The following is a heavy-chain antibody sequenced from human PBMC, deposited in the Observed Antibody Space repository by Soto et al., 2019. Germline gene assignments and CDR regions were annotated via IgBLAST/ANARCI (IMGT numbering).Heavy chain of an antibody. V-gene: IGHV4-34*01. CDR3: TSSRFGGRGVTNMDV. J-gene: IGHJ6*02. Sequence: SENLSLTCAVYGGSFSGYCWSWIRQPPGKGLEWIGEINHSGSTNYNPSLKSRVTISVDTSKNQFSLKLSSVTAADTAVYFCTSSRFGGRGVTNMDVWG. CDR2: INHSGST. D-gene: IGHD3-10*01. CDR1: GGSFSGYC.